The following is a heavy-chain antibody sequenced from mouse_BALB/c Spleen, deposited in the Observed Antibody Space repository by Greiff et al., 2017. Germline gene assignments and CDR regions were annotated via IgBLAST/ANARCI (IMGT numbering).Heavy chain of an antibody. J-gene: IGHJ4*01. CDR3: ARSPYDYDEGYAMDY. CDR2: IWAGGST. CDR1: GFSLTSYG. D-gene: IGHD2-4*01. V-gene: IGHV2-9*02. Sequence: VKLQESGPGLVAPSQSLSITCTVSGFSLTSYGVHWVRQPQGKGLEWLGVIWAGGSTNYNSALMSRLSISKDNSKSQVFLKMNSLQTDDTAMYYCARSPYDYDEGYAMDYWGQGTSVTVSS.